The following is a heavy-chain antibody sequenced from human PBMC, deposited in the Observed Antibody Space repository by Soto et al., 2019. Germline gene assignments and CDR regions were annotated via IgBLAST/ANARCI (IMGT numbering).Heavy chain of an antibody. CDR1: GYSFTKYW. CDR3: ARTRGQNCSGGNCYFGMDV. V-gene: IGHV5-51*01. J-gene: IGHJ6*02. D-gene: IGHD2-15*01. Sequence: PGESLKISCKGSGYSFTKYWIGWVRQMPGKGLEWMAIIYPDESDTRYSPSFQGQVTISADKSISTAYLQWSSLKASDTAMYYCARTRGQNCSGGNCYFGMDVWGQGTTVTVSS. CDR2: IYPDESDT.